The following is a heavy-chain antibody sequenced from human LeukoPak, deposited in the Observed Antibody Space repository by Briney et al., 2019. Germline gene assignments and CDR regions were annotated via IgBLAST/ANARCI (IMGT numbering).Heavy chain of an antibody. Sequence: QASETLSLTCTVSGGSISSSSYYWGWIRQPPGKGLEWIGSIYYSGSTSYNPSLKSRVTISVDTSKNQFSLKVSSVTAADTAVYYCANTKYRTFDYWGQGTLVTVSS. D-gene: IGHD1-14*01. V-gene: IGHV4-39*01. CDR2: IYYSGST. J-gene: IGHJ4*02. CDR1: GGSISSSSYY. CDR3: ANTKYRTFDY.